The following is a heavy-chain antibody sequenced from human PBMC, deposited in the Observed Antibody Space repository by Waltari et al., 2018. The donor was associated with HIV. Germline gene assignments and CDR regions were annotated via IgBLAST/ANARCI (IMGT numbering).Heavy chain of an antibody. J-gene: IGHJ6*02. CDR2: IWYDGSKK. CDR1: GFTFSSSG. V-gene: IGHV3-33*01. CDR3: ARGVHDFYYGMDV. Sequence: QVQLVESGGGVVQPGRSLLLSCAVSGFTFSSSGMHWVRQAPGKGLEWVAVIWYDGSKKYYADSVKGRFTISRDNSKNTLYLQMNSLRDEDTAVYYCARGVHDFYYGMDVWGQGTSVTVSS.